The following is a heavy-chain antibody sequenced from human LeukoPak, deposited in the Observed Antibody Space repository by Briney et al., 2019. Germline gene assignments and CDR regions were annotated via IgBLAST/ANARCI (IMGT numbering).Heavy chain of an antibody. CDR1: GYTSTGYY. V-gene: IGHV1-2*02. CDR2: INPNSGGT. CDR3: ARSWRFCSGDSCYPIDY. D-gene: IGHD2-15*01. Sequence: ASVKVSCKASGYTSTGYYMHWVRQAPGQGLEWRGWINPNSGGTNYAQKFRGRVTMTRDTSISTAYMELSRLRSDDTAVYYCARSWRFCSGDSCYPIDYWGQGTLVTVSS. J-gene: IGHJ4*02.